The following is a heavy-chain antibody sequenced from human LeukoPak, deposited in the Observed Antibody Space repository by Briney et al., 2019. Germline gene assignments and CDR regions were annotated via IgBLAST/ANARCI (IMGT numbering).Heavy chain of an antibody. V-gene: IGHV1-46*01. CDR3: ARNEAVAGMADY. Sequence: ASVTVSCKASGYTFTIYYMHWVRQAPGQGLEWMGIINPSGGSTSYAQKFQGRVTMTRDTSTSTVYMELSSLRSEDTAVYYCARNEAVAGMADYWGQGTLVTVSS. CDR2: INPSGGST. J-gene: IGHJ4*02. D-gene: IGHD6-19*01. CDR1: GYTFTIYY.